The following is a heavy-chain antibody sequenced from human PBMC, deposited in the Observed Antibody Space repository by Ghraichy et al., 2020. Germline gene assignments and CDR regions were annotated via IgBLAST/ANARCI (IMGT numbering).Heavy chain of an antibody. CDR2: VYYDGTS. V-gene: IGHV4-30-4*01. CDR3: AREVNVVTDSDAFDI. J-gene: IGHJ3*02. CDR1: GGSISSANHF. Sequence: SETLSLTCTVSGGSISSANHFWGWVRQPPGKGLEWIGFVYYDGTSYYNPSLRSRSTISIDTSKNQFSLRLYSVTSADTARYFCAREVNVVTDSDAFDIWGRGTLVPVSS. D-gene: IGHD2-21*02.